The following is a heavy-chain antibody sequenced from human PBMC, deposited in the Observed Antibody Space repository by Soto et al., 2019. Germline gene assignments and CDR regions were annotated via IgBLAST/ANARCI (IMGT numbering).Heavy chain of an antibody. Sequence: FDTLSLTCAVFGGSCSGYYWSWIRQPPGKGLEWIGEINHSGSTNYNPSLKSRVTISVDTSKNQFSLKLSSVTAADTAVYYCARGKVVVVVAAIFDYYGLDIWGQGTTVNVSS. CDR1: GGSCSGYY. V-gene: IGHV4-34*01. D-gene: IGHD2-15*01. CDR3: ARGKVVVVVAAIFDYYGLDI. CDR2: INHSGST. J-gene: IGHJ6*02.